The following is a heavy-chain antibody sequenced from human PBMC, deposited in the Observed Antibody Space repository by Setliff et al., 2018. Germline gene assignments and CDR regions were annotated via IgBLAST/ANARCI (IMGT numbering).Heavy chain of an antibody. CDR3: ARAPRYFDSTGSYFDG. CDR2: MYFSGST. D-gene: IGHD3-22*01. Sequence: SETLSLTCTVSGGSISTNSYYWGWIRQPPGKGLEWIGSMYFSGSTYYNPSLKSRVTISIDKFKNQFSLKMTSVTAADTAVYYCARAPRYFDSTGSYFDGWGQGTLVTVSS. V-gene: IGHV4-39*07. J-gene: IGHJ4*02. CDR1: GGSISTNSYY.